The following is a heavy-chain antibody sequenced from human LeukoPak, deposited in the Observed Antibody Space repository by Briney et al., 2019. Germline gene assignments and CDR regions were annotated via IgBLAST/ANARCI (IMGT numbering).Heavy chain of an antibody. CDR2: INLKSGGT. V-gene: IGHV1-2*02. Sequence: GASVKVSCKASGYTFTDYSMHWVRQGQAPGQGVEWMGWINLKSGGTNYAQKFQGRVTLTRDTSISTAYMEMNRLTSADTAVYYCAKDRGSNWGGGSDYWGQGTLVSVSS. J-gene: IGHJ4*02. CDR3: AKDRGSNWGGGSDY. CDR1: GYTFTDYS. D-gene: IGHD6-13*01.